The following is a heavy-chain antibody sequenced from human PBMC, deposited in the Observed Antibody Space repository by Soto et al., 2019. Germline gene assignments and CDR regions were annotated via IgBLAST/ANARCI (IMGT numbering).Heavy chain of an antibody. CDR3: AREPLDGMNV. CDR2: IYHTGNT. V-gene: IGHV4-30-4*01. CDR1: GGSVNTGDYY. J-gene: IGHJ6*02. Sequence: QVQLHQSGPGLVKPSQTLSLECTVIGGSVNTGDYYWSWVRQSPGRGLEGIGYIYHTGNTFYNPALEILMTMSVDASKNQFSLTLTSGTAADTAAYFCAREPLDGMNVWGQRTNVTVSS.